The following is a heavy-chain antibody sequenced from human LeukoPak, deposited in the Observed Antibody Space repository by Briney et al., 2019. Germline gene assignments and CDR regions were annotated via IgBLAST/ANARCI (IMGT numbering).Heavy chain of an antibody. V-gene: IGHV3-23*01. CDR2: ISGSGGST. CDR3: AKDRGNYGDPILYFDY. J-gene: IGHJ4*02. D-gene: IGHD4-17*01. Sequence: GGSLRLSCAASGFTFSSYAMSWVRQAPGKGLEWVSAISGSGGSTYYADSVKGRFTISRDNSKNTLYLQVNSLRAEDTAVYYCAKDRGNYGDPILYFDYWGQGTLVTVSS. CDR1: GFTFSSYA.